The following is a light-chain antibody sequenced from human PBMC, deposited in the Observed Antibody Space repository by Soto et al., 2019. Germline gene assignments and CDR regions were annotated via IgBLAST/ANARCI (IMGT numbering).Light chain of an antibody. Sequence: EIVLTQSPGTLSLFPGERATLSCRASQSVSSRNLAWYRQKPGQAPSLLIYGAFNRATGIPDRFSGSGSATDFTLTISRLEPADFAVYYCLLYGDSPPAYTCGQGTKL. CDR3: LLYGDSPPAYT. CDR2: GAF. V-gene: IGKV3-20*01. J-gene: IGKJ2*01. CDR1: QSVSSRN.